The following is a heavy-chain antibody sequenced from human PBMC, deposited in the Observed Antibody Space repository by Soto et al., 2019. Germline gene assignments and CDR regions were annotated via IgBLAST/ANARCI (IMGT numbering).Heavy chain of an antibody. V-gene: IGHV3-33*01. CDR3: AGDRRFLEGLDY. CDR2: IWYDGSNK. Sequence: QMHLVESGGGVVQPGRSLTLSCVASGFTFTSYGIHWVRQAPGKGLEWVAVIWYDGSNKYYGDSVKGRFSISRDNYKNAVYLQVNSLRAEGTAVYYWAGDRRFLEGLDYWGQGTLVSVSS. CDR1: GFTFTSYG. D-gene: IGHD3-3*01. J-gene: IGHJ4*02.